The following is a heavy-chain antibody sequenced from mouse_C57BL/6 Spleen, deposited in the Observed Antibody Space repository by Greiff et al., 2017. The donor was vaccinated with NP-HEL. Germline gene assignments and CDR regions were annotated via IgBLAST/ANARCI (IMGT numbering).Heavy chain of an antibody. J-gene: IGHJ2*01. CDR3: ARDGYKFDY. D-gene: IGHD2-2*01. CDR2: ISYDGSN. Sequence: EVKLMESGPGLVKPSQPLSLTCSVTGYSITSGYYWNWIRQFPGNKLEWMGYISYDGSNNYNPSLKNRISITRDTSKNQFFLKLNSVTTEDTATYYCARDGYKFDYWGQGTTLTVSS. CDR1: GYSITSGYY. V-gene: IGHV3-6*01.